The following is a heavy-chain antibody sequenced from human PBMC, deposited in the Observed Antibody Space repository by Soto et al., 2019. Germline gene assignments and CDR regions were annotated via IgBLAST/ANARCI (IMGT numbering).Heavy chain of an antibody. V-gene: IGHV3-7*04. CDR3: ARGGTIREWLIDH. CDR2: IKQDGSEK. D-gene: IGHD5-12*01. CDR1: GFIFSNYW. J-gene: IGHJ5*02. Sequence: EVQLVESGGGLVQPGGSLRLSCVASGFIFSNYWMHWVRQTPDKGLEWVANIKQDGSEKYYVDSVNGRFTISRDNAKNSLFLQMNNLRAEDTAVYYCARGGTIREWLIDHWGQGTLVTVSS.